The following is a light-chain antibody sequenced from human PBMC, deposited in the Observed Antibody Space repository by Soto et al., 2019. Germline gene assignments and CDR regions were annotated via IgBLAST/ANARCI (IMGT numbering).Light chain of an antibody. J-gene: IGLJ1*01. V-gene: IGLV1-47*02. CDR2: NNN. CDR1: SSNIGSNY. Sequence: QSVMTQPPSASGTPAQGVPISCSGSSSNIGSNYVYWYQQLPGTAPKLLIYNNNQRPSGVPDRFSASKSGTSASLAIRGLRSDDEADYYCSSWDGSLSGYVFGAGTKVTF. CDR3: SSWDGSLSGYV.